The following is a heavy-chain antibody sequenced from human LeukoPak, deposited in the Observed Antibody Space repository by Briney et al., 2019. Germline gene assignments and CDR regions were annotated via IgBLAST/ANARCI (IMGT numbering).Heavy chain of an antibody. Sequence: ASVKVSCKASGYTFTGYYMHWVRQAPGQGLEWMGIINPSGGSTSYAQKFQGRVTMTRDMSTSTVYMELSSLRSEDTAVYYCARDCTLAAAGTCYFDYWGQGTLVTVSS. CDR3: ARDCTLAAAGTCYFDY. J-gene: IGHJ4*02. CDR2: INPSGGST. V-gene: IGHV1-46*01. CDR1: GYTFTGYY. D-gene: IGHD6-13*01.